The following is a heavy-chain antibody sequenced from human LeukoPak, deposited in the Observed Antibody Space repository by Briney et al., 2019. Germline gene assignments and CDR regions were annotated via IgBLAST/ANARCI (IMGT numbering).Heavy chain of an antibody. CDR3: TTLVEAEEYLDY. CDR2: IWYDGSNK. V-gene: IGHV3-33*08. CDR1: GFTFSNYE. J-gene: IGHJ4*02. Sequence: GGSLRLSCATSGFTFSNYEMNWVRQTPGKGLEWVAVIWYDGSNKYYADSVKGRFTIPRDNSKNTLYLQMNSLKTEDTAVYYCTTLVEAEEYLDYWGQGTLVTVSS. D-gene: IGHD1-26*01.